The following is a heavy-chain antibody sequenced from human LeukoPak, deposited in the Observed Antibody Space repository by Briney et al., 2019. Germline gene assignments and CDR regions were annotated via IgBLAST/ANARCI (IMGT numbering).Heavy chain of an antibody. J-gene: IGHJ5*02. D-gene: IGHD3-10*01. CDR3: AREGKDWVDP. V-gene: IGHV1-2*02. CDR2: INPNRGGT. CDR1: VYTLTCYY. Sequence: ASVNVSFLASVYTLTCYYMHWVRQAPGQALEWMGWINPNRGGTNYAQKFQGRVNITSDTSISTAYMELSRLRSDDTAVYDSAREGKDWVDPWGQGSMVTVSS.